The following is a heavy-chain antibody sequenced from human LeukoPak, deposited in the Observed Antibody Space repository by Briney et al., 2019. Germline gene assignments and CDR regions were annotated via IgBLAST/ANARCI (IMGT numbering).Heavy chain of an antibody. CDR3: ARRDSGWYLDY. J-gene: IGHJ4*02. Sequence: SGTLSLTCAVSGGSISSSNWWNWVRQPPGKGLEWIGEVYHSGSTHYNPSLKSRVTISVDKSKNQFSPKLSSVTAADTAVYYCARRDSGWYLDYWGQGTLVTVSS. D-gene: IGHD4-17*01. CDR2: VYHSGST. CDR1: GGSISSSNW. V-gene: IGHV4-4*02.